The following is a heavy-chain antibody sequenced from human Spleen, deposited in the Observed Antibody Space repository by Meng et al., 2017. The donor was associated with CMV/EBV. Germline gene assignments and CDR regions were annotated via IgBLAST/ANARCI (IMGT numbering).Heavy chain of an antibody. CDR1: GFSFSNAW. V-gene: IGHV3-15*01. Sequence: GGSLRLSCAASGFSFSNAWMTWVRQAPGKGLEWVGHIQTKTDGETTDYAAPVKGRFTISRDDSKDTLYLQMNSLKAEDTALYFCSTQFNWKYGVYWGQGSLVTVSS. J-gene: IGHJ4*02. CDR3: STQFNWKYGVY. D-gene: IGHD1-7*01. CDR2: IQTKTDGETT.